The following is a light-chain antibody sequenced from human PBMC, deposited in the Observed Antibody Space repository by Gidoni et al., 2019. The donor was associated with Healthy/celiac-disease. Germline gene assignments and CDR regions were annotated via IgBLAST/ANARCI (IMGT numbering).Light chain of an antibody. V-gene: IGLV3-21*03. Sequence: SYVLTQPPSVSLAPGKTARITCGGNNIGSKRVHWYQQKPGQAPVLVVYDDSDRPSGIPERFSGSNSGNTATLTISRVEAGDEADYYCQAWDSSSDLWVFGGGTKLTVL. CDR2: DDS. CDR1: NIGSKR. CDR3: QAWDSSSDLWV. J-gene: IGLJ3*02.